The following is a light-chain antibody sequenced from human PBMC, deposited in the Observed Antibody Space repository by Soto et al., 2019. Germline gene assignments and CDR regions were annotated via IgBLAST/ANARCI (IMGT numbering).Light chain of an antibody. CDR3: QQSHRTPPDP. J-gene: IGKJ2*01. CDR1: QDISNH. CDR2: GAS. Sequence: DIQMTQFPSSQAASVGERVTITCRASQDISNHLNWYQQKPGKAPNLLIYGASSLQSGVPPRFIGSGSGTDFTLTISNLQPEDSATYFCQQSHRTPPDPFGQGTKLEIK. V-gene: IGKV1-39*01.